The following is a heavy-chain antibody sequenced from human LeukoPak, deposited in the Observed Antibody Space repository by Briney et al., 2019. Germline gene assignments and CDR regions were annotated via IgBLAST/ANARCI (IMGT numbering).Heavy chain of an antibody. J-gene: IGHJ4*02. D-gene: IGHD6-19*01. CDR2: ISAYNGNT. CDR1: ASTFTSYG. Sequence: ASVTVSRTSSASTFTSYGISWVRQAPGQGLEWMGWISAYNGNTNYAQKLQGRVTMTTDTSTSTAYMELRSLRSDDTAVYYCARDIEGLVQSGDYWGQGTLVTVSS. V-gene: IGHV1-18*01. CDR3: ARDIEGLVQSGDY.